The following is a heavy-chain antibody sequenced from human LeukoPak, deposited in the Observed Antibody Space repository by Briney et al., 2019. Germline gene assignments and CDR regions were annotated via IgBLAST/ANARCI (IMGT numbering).Heavy chain of an antibody. Sequence: GGSLRLSCAASGFTFSGFAMHWIRQAPGKGLEWVSGIDFNSGRIDYADSVKGRSTISRDNAKNSLHLQMNSLRAEDSALYYCIKDILPGGMDVWGQGTMVTVSS. CDR3: IKDILPGGMDV. CDR1: GFTFSGFA. J-gene: IGHJ6*02. CDR2: IDFNSGRI. V-gene: IGHV3-9*01.